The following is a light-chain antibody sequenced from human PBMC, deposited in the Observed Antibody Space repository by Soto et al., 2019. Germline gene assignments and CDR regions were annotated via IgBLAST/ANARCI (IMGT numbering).Light chain of an antibody. CDR1: QSISSY. Sequence: IQVTQYTTSLYASVGDRVTITCGPSQSISSYLNWYPHKPGKAPKLLIYAASSLQSGVPSRFRGSGSGTDFTLTISSLQPEDFATYYCQQLNIYLWTFG. J-gene: IGKJ1*01. CDR3: QQLNIYLWT. CDR2: AAS. V-gene: IGKV1-39*01.